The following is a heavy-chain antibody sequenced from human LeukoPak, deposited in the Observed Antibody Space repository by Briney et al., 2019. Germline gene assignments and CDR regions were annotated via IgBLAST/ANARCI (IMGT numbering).Heavy chain of an antibody. Sequence: SETLSLTCTVSSGSINSRSYYWGWIRQPPGKGLKWIGSIYYSGSTYYNSSPKSRVTISVDKSKNHFSLKLNSVTAADTAVYYCARITADGIDYGGHGTLVTVSS. V-gene: IGHV4-39*02. CDR2: IYYSGST. CDR1: SGSINSRSYY. J-gene: IGHJ4*01. D-gene: IGHD6-6*01. CDR3: ARITADGIDY.